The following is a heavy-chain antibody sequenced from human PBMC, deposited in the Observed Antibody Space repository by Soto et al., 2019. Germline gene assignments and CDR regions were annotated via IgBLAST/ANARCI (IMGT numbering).Heavy chain of an antibody. Sequence: AGGSLRLSCAASGFTFSSYAMSWVRQAPGKGLEWVSAISGSGGSTYYADSVKGRFTISRDNSKNTLYLQMNSLRAEDTAVYYCAKGRSSRPPYGMDVWGQGTTVTVSS. CDR1: GFTFSSYA. CDR3: AKGRSSRPPYGMDV. D-gene: IGHD6-13*01. V-gene: IGHV3-23*01. J-gene: IGHJ6*02. CDR2: ISGSGGST.